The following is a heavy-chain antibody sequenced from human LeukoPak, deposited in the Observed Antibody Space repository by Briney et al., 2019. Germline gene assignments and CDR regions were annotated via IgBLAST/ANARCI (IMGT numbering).Heavy chain of an antibody. V-gene: IGHV3-23*01. Sequence: GGSLRLSCAASGFTFSSYAMSWVRQAPGKGLEWVSAISGSGGSTYYADSVKGRFTISRDNAKNSLYLQMNSLRAEDTAVYYCARVSMVRGVIIIPFDYWGQGTLVTVSS. CDR1: GFTFSSYA. D-gene: IGHD3-10*01. CDR3: ARVSMVRGVIIIPFDY. J-gene: IGHJ4*02. CDR2: ISGSGGST.